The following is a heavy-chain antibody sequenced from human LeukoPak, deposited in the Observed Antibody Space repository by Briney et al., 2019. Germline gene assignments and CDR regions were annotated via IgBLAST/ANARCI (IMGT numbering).Heavy chain of an antibody. CDR2: IKQDGSEK. D-gene: IGHD1-26*01. Sequence: GGSLRLSCAASGLTFSSYWMSWVRQAPGKGLEWVANIKQDGSEKYYVDSVKGRFTISRDNAKNSLYLQMNSLRAEDTAVYYCARDSELSGDYWGQGTLVTVSS. J-gene: IGHJ4*02. CDR1: GLTFSSYW. CDR3: ARDSELSGDY. V-gene: IGHV3-7*01.